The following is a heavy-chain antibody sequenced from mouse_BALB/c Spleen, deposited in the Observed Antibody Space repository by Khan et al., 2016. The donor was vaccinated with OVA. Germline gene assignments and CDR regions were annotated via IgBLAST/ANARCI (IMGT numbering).Heavy chain of an antibody. J-gene: IGHJ3*01. V-gene: IGHV5-6*01. Sequence: VQLKESGGDLVKPGGSLKLSCAASGFTFSNYGMSWVRQIPDKRLEWVATINSDGTYTYYPDSVKGRFTISRNNAKNTLYLVMSSLKSEDTAMYYCASHLTGSFAYWGQGTLVTVSA. CDR3: ASHLTGSFAY. CDR1: GFTFSNYG. CDR2: INSDGTYT. D-gene: IGHD4-1*01.